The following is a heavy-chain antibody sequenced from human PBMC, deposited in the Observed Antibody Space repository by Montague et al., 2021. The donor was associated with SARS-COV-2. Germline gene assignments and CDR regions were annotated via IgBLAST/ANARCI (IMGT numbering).Heavy chain of an antibody. CDR3: ARIRDYDILTGSYSGFDY. CDR2: IDWDDDK. Sequence: PALVKPTQSVTLPWRISEYHTTTLELRLNLVCRPLRKELEWLALIDWDDDKYYSTSLKTRLTISKDTSKNQVVLTMTNMDPVDTATYYCARIRDYDILTGSYSGFDYGGQGTLVTVSS. J-gene: IGHJ4*02. V-gene: IGHV2-70*18. CDR1: EYHTTTLELR. D-gene: IGHD3-9*01.